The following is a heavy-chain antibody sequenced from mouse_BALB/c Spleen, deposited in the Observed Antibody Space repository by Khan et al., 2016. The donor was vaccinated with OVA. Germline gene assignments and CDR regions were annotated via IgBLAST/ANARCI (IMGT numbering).Heavy chain of an antibody. CDR2: ISYSGVT. CDR3: ARGNYYGYYFDY. CDR1: GYSITSGYA. V-gene: IGHV3-2*02. D-gene: IGHD1-1*01. Sequence: EVQLVESGPGLVKPSQSLSLTCTVTGYSITSGYAWNWIRQFPGNQLEWMGYISYSGVTSYTPSLKSRISITRDTSKNPFFLQLNSVTTEDTATYYCARGNYYGYYFDYWGEDATLTDSS. J-gene: IGHJ2*01.